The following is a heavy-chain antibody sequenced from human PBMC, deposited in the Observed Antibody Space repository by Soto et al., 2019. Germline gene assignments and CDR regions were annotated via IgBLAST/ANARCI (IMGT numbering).Heavy chain of an antibody. CDR2: IWYDGSNK. CDR1: GFTFSSYG. Sequence: QVQLVESGGGVVQPGRSLRLSCAASGFTFSSYGMHWVRQAPGKGLEWVAVIWYDGSNKYYAASVKGRFTISRDNSKNTLYLQMISLRAEDTAVYYCARDGYCSGGSCYSVPVFDYWGQGTLVTVSS. D-gene: IGHD2-15*01. J-gene: IGHJ4*02. CDR3: ARDGYCSGGSCYSVPVFDY. V-gene: IGHV3-33*01.